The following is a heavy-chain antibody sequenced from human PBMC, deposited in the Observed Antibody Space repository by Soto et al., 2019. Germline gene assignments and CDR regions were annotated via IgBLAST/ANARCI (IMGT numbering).Heavy chain of an antibody. J-gene: IGHJ4*02. CDR2: ISGSGGST. V-gene: IGHV3-23*01. CDR3: AKLIEIVVVSSGSNFDY. CDR1: GFTFSRYA. D-gene: IGHD3-22*01. Sequence: GGSLRLSCAASGFTFSRYAMSWVRQAPGKGLEWVSAISGSGGSTYYADTVKGRFTISRDNSKNTLYLQMNSLRAEDTAVYYCAKLIEIVVVSSGSNFDYWGQGTLVTVSS.